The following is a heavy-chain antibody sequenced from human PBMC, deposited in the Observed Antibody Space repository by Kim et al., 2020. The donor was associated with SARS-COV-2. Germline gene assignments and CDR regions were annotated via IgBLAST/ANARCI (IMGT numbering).Heavy chain of an antibody. Sequence: SVKVSCKASGGTFSSYAISWVRQAPGQGLEWMGGIIPIFGTANYAQKFQGRVTITADESTSTAYMELSSLRSEDTAVYYCARVWGSSWYKGGYYYYGMDVWGQGTTVTVSS. CDR2: IIPIFGTA. CDR3: ARVWGSSWYKGGYYYYGMDV. CDR1: GGTFSSYA. D-gene: IGHD6-13*01. V-gene: IGHV1-69*13. J-gene: IGHJ6*02.